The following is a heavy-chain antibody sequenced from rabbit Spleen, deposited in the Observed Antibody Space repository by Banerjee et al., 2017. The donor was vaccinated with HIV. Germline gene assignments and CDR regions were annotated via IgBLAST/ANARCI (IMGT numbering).Heavy chain of an antibody. CDR3: ARDLVAAIGWNFSL. CDR2: INTATAKA. Sequence: QEQLEESGGGLVKPEGSLTLTCKASGFSFSDRDVMCWVRQAPGKGLEWIACINTATAKAVYASWAKGRFTISKTSSTTVTLQMTSLTAADTATYFCARDLVAAIGWNFSLWGQGTLVTVS. CDR1: GFSFSDRDV. J-gene: IGHJ4*01. V-gene: IGHV1S45*01. D-gene: IGHD5-1*01.